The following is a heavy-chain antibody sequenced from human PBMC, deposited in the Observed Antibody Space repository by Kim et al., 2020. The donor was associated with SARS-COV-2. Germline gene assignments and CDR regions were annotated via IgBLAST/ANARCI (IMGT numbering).Heavy chain of an antibody. D-gene: IGHD3-3*01. Sequence: DPVQGRFTISRDNAKNSLYLQMNSLGAEDTALYYCVKDMRIGSGYPHCWGPGTLVTVSS. V-gene: IGHV3-9*01. CDR3: VKDMRIGSGYPHC. J-gene: IGHJ4*02.